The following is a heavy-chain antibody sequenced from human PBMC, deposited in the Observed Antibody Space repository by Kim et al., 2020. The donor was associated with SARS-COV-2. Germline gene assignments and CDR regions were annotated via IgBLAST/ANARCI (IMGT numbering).Heavy chain of an antibody. CDR1: GGTFSSYA. V-gene: IGHV1-69*04. CDR2: IIPIFGIA. J-gene: IGHJ3*02. Sequence: SVKVSCKASGGTFSSYAISWVRQAPGQGLEWMGRIIPIFGIANYAQKFQGRVTITADKSTSTAYMELSSLRSEDTAVYYCARVKPLMYYYDSSGYDAFDIWGQGTMVTVSS. CDR3: ARVKPLMYYYDSSGYDAFDI. D-gene: IGHD3-22*01.